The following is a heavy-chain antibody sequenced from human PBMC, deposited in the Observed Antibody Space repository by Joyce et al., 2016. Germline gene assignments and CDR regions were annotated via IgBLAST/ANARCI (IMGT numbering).Heavy chain of an antibody. D-gene: IGHD2-2*01. CDR1: GGSISSYY. Sequence: QVQLQESGPGLVKPSETLSLTCTVSGGSISSYYWSWIRQPPGKGLEWSGYIYYTGSTNYNPSLKSRVTISVDTSKNQFSLKLSSVTAADTAVYFCARDRCSSTSCYRGHDAFDIWGQGTTVIVSS. V-gene: IGHV4-59*01. CDR2: IYYTGST. CDR3: ARDRCSSTSCYRGHDAFDI. J-gene: IGHJ3*02.